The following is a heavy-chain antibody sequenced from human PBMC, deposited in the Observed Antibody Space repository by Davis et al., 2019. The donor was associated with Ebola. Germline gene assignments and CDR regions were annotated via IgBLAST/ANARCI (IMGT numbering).Heavy chain of an antibody. D-gene: IGHD6-19*01. Sequence: AASVKVSCKASGYTFTSYGISWVRQAPGQGLEWMGWITAYNGNTGYAQKLQGRVTMTTDTSTSTVYMELMSLRSDDTAVYYCARDRRSGGWYESIDYWGQGTLVTVSS. V-gene: IGHV1-18*04. CDR3: ARDRRSGGWYESIDY. CDR2: ITAYNGNT. CDR1: GYTFTSYG. J-gene: IGHJ4*02.